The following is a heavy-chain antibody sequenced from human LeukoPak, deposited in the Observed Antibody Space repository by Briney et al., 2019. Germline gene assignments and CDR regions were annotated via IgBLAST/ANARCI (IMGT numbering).Heavy chain of an antibody. D-gene: IGHD1-26*01. CDR2: ISGSGGST. CDR3: AKDLSGSYYDAFDI. J-gene: IGHJ3*02. CDR1: GFTFSNYN. Sequence: GGSLRLSCAASGFTFSNYNMNWVRQAPGKGLEWVSAISGSGGSTYYADSVKGRFTISRDNSKNTLYLQMNSLRAEDTAVYYCAKDLSGSYYDAFDIWGQGTMVTVSS. V-gene: IGHV3-23*01.